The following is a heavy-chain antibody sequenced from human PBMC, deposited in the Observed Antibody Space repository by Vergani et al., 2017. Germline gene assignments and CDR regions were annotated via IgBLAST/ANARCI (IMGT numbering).Heavy chain of an antibody. Sequence: VQLVETGAEVKKPGSSVKVSCKASGGTFSSYAISWVRQAPGQGLEWMGGIIPIFGTANYAQKFQGRVTITADESTSTAYMELSSLRSEDTAVYYCASPSDGYNYFFDYWGQGTLVTVSS. D-gene: IGHD5-24*01. CDR1: GGTFSSYA. J-gene: IGHJ4*02. CDR3: ASPSDGYNYFFDY. CDR2: IIPIFGTA. V-gene: IGHV1-69*01.